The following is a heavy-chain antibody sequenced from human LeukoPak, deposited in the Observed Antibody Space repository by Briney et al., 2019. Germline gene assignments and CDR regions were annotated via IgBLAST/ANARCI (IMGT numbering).Heavy chain of an antibody. D-gene: IGHD1-14*01. CDR1: GFTLSNSW. J-gene: IGHJ2*01. CDR2: INSDGSTT. V-gene: IGHV3-74*01. CDR3: VRRGTNLYFDF. Sequence: GGSLRLSCAASGFTLSNSWIHWVRQAPGKGLVWVSRINSDGSTTTYADSVKGRFTISRDNSKNTLFLQMNSLRAEDTALYYCVRRGTNLYFDFWGRGTLVTVSS.